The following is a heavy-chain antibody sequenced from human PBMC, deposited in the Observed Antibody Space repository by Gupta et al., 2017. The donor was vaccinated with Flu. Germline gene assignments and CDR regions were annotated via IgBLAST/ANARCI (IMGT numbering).Heavy chain of an antibody. Sequence: QVQLQESGPGLVKPSETLSLICSVSGGSISGNYWTWIRQPPGKGLEWIGYLYYTGSTNYNPSLKSRVTISLDTSKNQFSLKLRSVTAADTAVYYCARLLEQQAVGWGRNWFDPWGQGTLVTVSS. CDR3: ARLLEQQAVGWGRNWFDP. V-gene: IGHV4-59*08. D-gene: IGHD3-16*01. CDR1: GGSISGNY. J-gene: IGHJ5*02. CDR2: LYYTGST.